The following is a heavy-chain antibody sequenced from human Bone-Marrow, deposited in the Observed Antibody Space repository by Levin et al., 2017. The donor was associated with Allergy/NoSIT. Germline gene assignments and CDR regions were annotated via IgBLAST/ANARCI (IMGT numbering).Heavy chain of an antibody. D-gene: IGHD4-23*01. CDR2: LSFDGSEK. V-gene: IGHV3-33*08. J-gene: IGHJ4*02. Sequence: GESLKISCAASGFTFSHYGMHWVRQAPGKGPEWVAVLSFDGSEKYYGDSVKGRFTISRDNAKNSLYLQMNSLKAEDTAVYYCVREERLRWSHYWGQGTLVTVSS. CDR3: VREERLRWSHY. CDR1: GFTFSHYG.